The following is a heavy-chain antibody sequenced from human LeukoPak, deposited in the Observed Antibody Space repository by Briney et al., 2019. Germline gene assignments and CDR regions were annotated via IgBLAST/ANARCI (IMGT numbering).Heavy chain of an antibody. CDR3: ARQYYYDSSGYYTPPYYFDY. CDR1: GGSISSSSYY. J-gene: IGHJ4*02. D-gene: IGHD3-22*01. V-gene: IGHV4-39*01. Sequence: SETLSLTCTVSGGSISSSSYYWGWIRQPPGKGLEWIGSIYYSGSTYYNPSLKSRVTISVDTSKNQFSLKLSSVTAADTAVYYCARQYYYDSSGYYTPPYYFDYWGQGTLVTVSS. CDR2: IYYSGST.